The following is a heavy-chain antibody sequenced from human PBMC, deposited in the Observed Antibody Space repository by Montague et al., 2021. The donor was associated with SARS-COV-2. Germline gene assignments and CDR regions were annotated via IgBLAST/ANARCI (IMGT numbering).Heavy chain of an antibody. D-gene: IGHD6-19*01. J-gene: IGHJ5*02. CDR3: VREVGMVVARTLGRLDP. Sequence: SLRLSCAVSGFTFSNYWMHWVRQAPGKGLEWVSRTNSDGRSTTYADSVKGRFTIPRDNAKNTLFLQINGLRGEDTAVYYCVREVGMVVARTLGRLDPWGQGTLVTVSS. V-gene: IGHV3-74*01. CDR2: TNSDGRST. CDR1: GFTFSNYW.